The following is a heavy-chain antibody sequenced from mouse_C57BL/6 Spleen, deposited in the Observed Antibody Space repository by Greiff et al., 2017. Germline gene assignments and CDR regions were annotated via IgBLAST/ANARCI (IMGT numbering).Heavy chain of an antibody. Sequence: EVKLVESGGGLVQPGGSMKLSCAFSGFTLSDAWMDWVRQSPEKGLEWVAENRNKANNHATYYAEFVKGMFIISSYDSKSSVYLQMNGLKAEDTSIYYCTGRDYDRIFAMDYWGQGTSVTVSS. D-gene: IGHD2-4*01. V-gene: IGHV6-6*01. CDR2: NRNKANNHAT. CDR1: GFTLSDAW. CDR3: TGRDYDRIFAMDY. J-gene: IGHJ4*01.